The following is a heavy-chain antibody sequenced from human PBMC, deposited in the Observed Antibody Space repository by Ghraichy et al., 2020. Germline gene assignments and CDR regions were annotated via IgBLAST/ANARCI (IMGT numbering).Heavy chain of an antibody. D-gene: IGHD4-17*01. CDR3: ARSKDYGDLNYFDY. CDR2: IYYSGST. J-gene: IGHJ4*02. V-gene: IGHV4-31*03. CDR1: GGSISSGGYY. Sequence: SETLSLTCTVSGGSISSGGYYWSWIRQHPGKGLEWIGYIYYSGSTYYNPSLKSRVTISVDTSKNQFSLKLSSVTAADTAVYYCARSKDYGDLNYFDYWGQGTLVTVSS.